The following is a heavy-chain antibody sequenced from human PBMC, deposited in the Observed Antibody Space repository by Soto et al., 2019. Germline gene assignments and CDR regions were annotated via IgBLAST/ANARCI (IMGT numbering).Heavy chain of an antibody. V-gene: IGHV3-23*01. D-gene: IGHD2-8*01. Sequence: GGSLRLSCAASGFTFSSYAMSWVRQAPGKGLEWVSAISGSGGSTYYADSVKGRFTSSRDSSKNTLYLQMNSLRAEDMGVYDCANNGLEYSFDYWGQGSLVTISS. J-gene: IGHJ4*02. CDR1: GFTFSSYA. CDR2: ISGSGGST. CDR3: ANNGLEYSFDY.